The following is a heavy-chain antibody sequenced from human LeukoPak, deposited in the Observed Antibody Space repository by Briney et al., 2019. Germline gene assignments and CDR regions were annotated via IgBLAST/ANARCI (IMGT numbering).Heavy chain of an antibody. V-gene: IGHV3-23*01. CDR2: ISGSGGST. J-gene: IGHJ4*02. CDR3: AKWGDYDVLTGYYVSDY. Sequence: GGSLRLSCAASGFTFSSYAMSWVRQAPGKGLEWVSAISGSGGSTYYADSVKGRFTISRDNSKNTVFLQMNSPRAEDTAVYYCAKWGDYDVLTGYYVSDYWGQGTLVTVSS. D-gene: IGHD3-9*01. CDR1: GFTFSSYA.